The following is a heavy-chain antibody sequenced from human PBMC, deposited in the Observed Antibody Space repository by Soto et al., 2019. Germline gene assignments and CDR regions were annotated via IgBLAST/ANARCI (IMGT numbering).Heavy chain of an antibody. J-gene: IGHJ6*02. CDR2: INPQTGGT. CDR1: GYTFTGYY. Sequence: ASVKVSCKASGYTFTGYYIHWVREAPGQGLEWMGWINPQTGGTSYAQKFQGRVTLSRDTSVNTAYLELSRLTFDDAAVYFCARERYQVISDGMDVWGQGTTVTVS. V-gene: IGHV1-2*02. CDR3: ARERYQVISDGMDV. D-gene: IGHD2-2*01.